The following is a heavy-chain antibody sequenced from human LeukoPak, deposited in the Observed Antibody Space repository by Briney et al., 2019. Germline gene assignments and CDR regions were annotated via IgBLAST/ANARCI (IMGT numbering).Heavy chain of an antibody. CDR1: GGPISSSSYY. V-gene: IGHV4-39*06. Sequence: SETLSLTCTVSGGPISSSSYYWGWIRQPPGKGLEWIGSIYYSGSTYYNPSLKSRVTISVDTSKNQFPLKLSSVTAADTAVYYCAREEYYGGNFFDLWGRGTLVTVSS. D-gene: IGHD4-23*01. J-gene: IGHJ2*01. CDR2: IYYSGST. CDR3: AREEYYGGNFFDL.